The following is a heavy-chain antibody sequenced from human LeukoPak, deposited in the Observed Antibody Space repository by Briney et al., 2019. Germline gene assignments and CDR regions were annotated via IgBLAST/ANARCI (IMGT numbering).Heavy chain of an antibody. CDR3: AAGDSKVPLDY. CDR2: INPSGGRT. Sequence: GASVKVSCKASGYTFTSYYMHWVRQAPGQGLEWMGIINPSGGRTTYAQKFRGRVTMTRDMSTSTVYMELSSLRSEDTAVYYCAAGDSKVPLDYWGQGSLVTVSS. CDR1: GYTFTSYY. D-gene: IGHD4-11*01. J-gene: IGHJ4*02. V-gene: IGHV1-46*01.